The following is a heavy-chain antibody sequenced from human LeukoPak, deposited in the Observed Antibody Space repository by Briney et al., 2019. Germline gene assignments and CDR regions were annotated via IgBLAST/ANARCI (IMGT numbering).Heavy chain of an antibody. J-gene: IGHJ5*01. Sequence: SETLSLTCTVSGGSINSYYWSWIRQPPGKGLEWIGYIFYSGSTNYNPSLKSRVTISVDTSKNQFSLRLSSVTAADTAVYYCARDESWFGSWGQGTLVTVSS. CDR2: IFYSGST. CDR1: GGSINSYY. V-gene: IGHV4-59*12. CDR3: ARDESWFGS.